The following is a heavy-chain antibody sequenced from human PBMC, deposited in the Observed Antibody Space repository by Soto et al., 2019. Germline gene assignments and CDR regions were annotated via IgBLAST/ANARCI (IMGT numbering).Heavy chain of an antibody. V-gene: IGHV4-59*01. J-gene: IGHJ3*02. CDR1: GASISSYD. Sequence: PSETLALTCTVSGASISSYDGSWIRQPPGKGPEWIGYIYYSGSTNYNPSLKSRVTISVDTSKNQFSLKLSSVTAADTAVYYCARDLYYGDYDAFDIWGQGTMVTVSS. D-gene: IGHD4-17*01. CDR2: IYYSGST. CDR3: ARDLYYGDYDAFDI.